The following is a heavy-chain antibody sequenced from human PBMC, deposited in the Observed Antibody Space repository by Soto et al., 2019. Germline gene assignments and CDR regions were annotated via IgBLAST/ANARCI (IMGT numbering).Heavy chain of an antibody. V-gene: IGHV3-23*01. CDR3: AKGRFNFDY. Sequence: TGGSLRLSCAASGFTFSSHAMSWVRQAPGKGLEWVSGISNSGVDTFYADSVKGRFTVSRDNSKNTLYLQMNSLRVEDTAVYYCAKGRFNFDYWGQGTLVTVSS. CDR2: ISNSGVDT. CDR1: GFTFSSHA. J-gene: IGHJ4*02.